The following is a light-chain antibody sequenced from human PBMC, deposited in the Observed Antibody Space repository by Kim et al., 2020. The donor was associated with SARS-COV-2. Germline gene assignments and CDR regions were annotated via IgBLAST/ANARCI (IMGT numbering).Light chain of an antibody. CDR2: KAS. CDR1: QSISNL. Sequence: SASVGDRVTITCRASQSISNLLAWYQQKPGKAPKLLIYKASSLEGGVPSRFSGSGSGTEFTLTISSLQPDDFATYYCQQYNSYMNTFGQGTKLEIK. J-gene: IGKJ2*01. CDR3: QQYNSYMNT. V-gene: IGKV1-5*03.